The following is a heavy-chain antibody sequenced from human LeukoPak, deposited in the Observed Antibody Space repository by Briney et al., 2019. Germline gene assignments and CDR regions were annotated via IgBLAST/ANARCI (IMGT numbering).Heavy chain of an antibody. CDR2: IYYSGST. D-gene: IGHD2-15*01. J-gene: IGHJ4*02. CDR3: ARGSRIMYYFDY. CDR1: GGSISSGGYY. V-gene: IGHV4-31*03. Sequence: SETLSLTCTVSGGSISSGGYYWSWIRQHPGKGLEWIGYIYYSGSTYYNPSLKSRVTISVGTSKNQFSLKLSSVTAADTAVYYCARGSRIMYYFDYWGQGTLVTVSS.